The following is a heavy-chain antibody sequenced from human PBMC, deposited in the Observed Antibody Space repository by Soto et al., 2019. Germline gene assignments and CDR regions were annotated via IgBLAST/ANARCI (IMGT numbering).Heavy chain of an antibody. CDR2: IHYSGST. J-gene: IGHJ5*02. Sequence: QVQLQESGPGLVKPSETLSLTCTVSGGSISSYYWSWIRQPPGKGLEWIGYIHYSGSTKYNPSLRSRAPIAVDTSRNQFSLTLSSVTAAATAVYYCARDRGGVASNRFDPWGQGTLVTVSS. D-gene: IGHD3-10*01. CDR1: GGSISSYY. V-gene: IGHV4-59*01. CDR3: ARDRGGVASNRFDP.